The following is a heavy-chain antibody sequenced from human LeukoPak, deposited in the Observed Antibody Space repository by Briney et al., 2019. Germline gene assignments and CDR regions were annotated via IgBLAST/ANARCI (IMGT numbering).Heavy chain of an antibody. CDR1: GFTFSSYG. CDR3: ARDGGLYNWFDP. V-gene: IGHV3-33*01. Sequence: GGSLRLSCAASGFTFSSYGMHWVRQAPGKGLEWAAVIWYDGSNKYYADSVKGRFTISRDNSKNTLYLQMNSLRAEDTAVYYCARDGGLYNWFDPWGQGTLVTVSS. CDR2: IWYDGSNK. D-gene: IGHD3-3*01. J-gene: IGHJ5*02.